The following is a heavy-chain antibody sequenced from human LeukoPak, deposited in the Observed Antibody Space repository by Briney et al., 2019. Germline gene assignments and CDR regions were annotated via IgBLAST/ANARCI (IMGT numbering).Heavy chain of an antibody. Sequence: VESLKISGLCFGYSFASYWIGSVRQMPGKGLEWMGIIYPGDSDTRYSPSFQGQVTISADKSISTAYLQWSSLKASDTAMYYCARLGYQGYSYGDYWGQGTLVTVSS. CDR3: ARLGYQGYSYGDY. CDR1: GYSFASYW. CDR2: IYPGDSDT. D-gene: IGHD5-18*01. J-gene: IGHJ4*02. V-gene: IGHV5-51*01.